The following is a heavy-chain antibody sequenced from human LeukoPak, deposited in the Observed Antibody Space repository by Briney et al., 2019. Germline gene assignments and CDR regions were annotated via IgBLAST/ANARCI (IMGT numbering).Heavy chain of an antibody. CDR1: GGSISGSY. V-gene: IGHV4-59*01. J-gene: IGHJ4*02. Sequence: PSETLSLTCTVSGGSISGSYWSWIRQPPGKGLEWIGYIYYSGSTNYNPSLKSRVTISVDTSKTQFSLKLNSVTAADTAVYNCARGSGAFDDWGQGTLVTVSS. CDR3: ARGSGAFDD. CDR2: IYYSGST.